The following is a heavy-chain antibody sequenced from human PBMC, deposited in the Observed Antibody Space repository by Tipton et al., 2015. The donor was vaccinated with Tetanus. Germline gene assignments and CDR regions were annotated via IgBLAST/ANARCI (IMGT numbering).Heavy chain of an antibody. Sequence: SLRLSCVASGFNFRNNAMSWVRQAPGKGLEWVSGLTGSGGTTYYADSVSGRFTISRDNTKNTLFLQMNDLSAEDTAVYYCAKGATGPCSGGPDGFDVQGQGTMVAVSS. CDR1: GFNFRNNA. J-gene: IGHJ3*01. CDR3: AKGATGPCSGGPDGFDV. CDR2: LTGSGGTT. V-gene: IGHV3-23*01. D-gene: IGHD4-23*01.